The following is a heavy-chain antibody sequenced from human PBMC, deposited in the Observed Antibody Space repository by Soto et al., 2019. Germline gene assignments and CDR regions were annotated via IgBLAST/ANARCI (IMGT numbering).Heavy chain of an antibody. D-gene: IGHD6-19*01. CDR1: GGSLGGYQ. CDR2: MYYSGST. V-gene: IGHV4-59*01. J-gene: IGHJ4*02. CDR3: ARGVAAGIIDS. Sequence: SETLSLTCAVSGGSLGGYQWIWIRQPPGKGLEYIAYMYYSGSTNYNPSLKSRVTISVDTSKNQFSLKLRSVTAADTAVYYCARGVAAGIIDSWGQGTLVTVSS.